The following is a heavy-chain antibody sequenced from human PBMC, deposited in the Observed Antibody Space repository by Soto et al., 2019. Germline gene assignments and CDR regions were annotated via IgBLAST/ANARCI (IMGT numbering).Heavy chain of an antibody. D-gene: IGHD1-1*01. Sequence: SETLSLTCTVSGGSISSYYWNWIRQPPGQGLEWIGYIYHIGSTNYSPSLKSRVTISVDTSKTQFSLNLSSVTAADTAVYYCARTYRTFSDWTPVYYYYGLDVWGRGTTVTVSS. CDR3: ARTYRTFSDWTPVYYYYGLDV. J-gene: IGHJ6*02. V-gene: IGHV4-59*01. CDR2: IYHIGST. CDR1: GGSISSYY.